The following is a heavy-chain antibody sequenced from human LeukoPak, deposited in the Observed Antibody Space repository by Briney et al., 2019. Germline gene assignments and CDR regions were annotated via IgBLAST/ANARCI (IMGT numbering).Heavy chain of an antibody. D-gene: IGHD6-19*01. CDR2: INPNSGGT. CDR3: AREEQWLVRRTLTTRPLGWFDP. Sequence: ASVKVSCKASGYTFTGYYMHWVRQAPGQGLEWMGWINPNSGGTNYAQKFQGRVTMTRDTSISTAYMELSRLRSDDTAVYYCAREEQWLVRRTLTTRPLGWFDPWGQGTLVTVSS. J-gene: IGHJ5*02. CDR1: GYTFTGYY. V-gene: IGHV1-2*02.